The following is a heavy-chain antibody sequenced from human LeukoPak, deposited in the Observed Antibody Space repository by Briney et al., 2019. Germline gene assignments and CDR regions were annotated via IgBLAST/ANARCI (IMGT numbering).Heavy chain of an antibody. Sequence: PETLSLTCTVSGGSISSGCYYWGWLRPPPGKGLEWIGTIFYRESTYSNSSLKSRVTISVDTSKTPFSLKLSSVTAADTAVFYCARFGTDWNSSGGTHVDFFDTWGPGTMVTASS. D-gene: IGHD1-7*01. CDR1: GGSISSGCYY. CDR2: IFYREST. V-gene: IGHV4-39*01. J-gene: IGHJ3*02. CDR3: ARFGTDWNSSGGTHVDFFDT.